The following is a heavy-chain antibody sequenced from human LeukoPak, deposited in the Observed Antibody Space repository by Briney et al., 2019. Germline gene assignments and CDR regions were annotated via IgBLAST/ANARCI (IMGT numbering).Heavy chain of an antibody. CDR1: GFTFSSYA. CDR3: ARDYYDSSGYYTRFDY. CDR2: ISGSGGST. D-gene: IGHD3-22*01. J-gene: IGHJ4*02. V-gene: IGHV3-23*01. Sequence: GGSLRLSCAASGFTFSSYAMSWVRQAPGKGLEWVSAISGSGGSTYYADSVKGRFTISRDNSKNTLYLQMNSLRAEDTAVYYCARDYYDSSGYYTRFDYWGQGTLVTVSS.